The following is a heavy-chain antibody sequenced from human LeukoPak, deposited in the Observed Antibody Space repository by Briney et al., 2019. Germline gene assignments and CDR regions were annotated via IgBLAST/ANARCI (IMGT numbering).Heavy chain of an antibody. D-gene: IGHD3-22*01. CDR3: AVNYGSSSYSYDY. CDR2: IYPGDSDT. J-gene: IGHJ4*02. V-gene: IGHV5-51*01. CDR1: GYIFTTYW. Sequence: TGESLKIPCKASGYIFTTYWIAWVRQMPGKGLEWMGSIYPGDSDTKYSPSFQGQVTISADKSITTAYLQWSSLKASDTAIYYCAVNYGSSSYSYDYWGQGILVTVSS.